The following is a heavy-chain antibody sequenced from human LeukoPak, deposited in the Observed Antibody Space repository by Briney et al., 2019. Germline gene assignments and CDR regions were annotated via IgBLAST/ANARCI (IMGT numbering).Heavy chain of an antibody. CDR2: IYPGDSDT. CDR3: ARHSSYDSSGQLGIDI. Sequence: GESLKISCKGSGYSFTSYWIGWVRQMPGKGLEWMGIIYPGDSDTRYSPSFQGQVTISADKSISTAYLQWSSLKASDTATYYCARHSSYDSSGQLGIDIWGQGTMVTVSS. D-gene: IGHD3-22*01. CDR1: GYSFTSYW. V-gene: IGHV5-51*01. J-gene: IGHJ3*02.